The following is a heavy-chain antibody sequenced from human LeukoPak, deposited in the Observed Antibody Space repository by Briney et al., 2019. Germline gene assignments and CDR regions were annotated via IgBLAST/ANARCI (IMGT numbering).Heavy chain of an antibody. V-gene: IGHV3-30*02. CDR1: GFTFSSYG. J-gene: IGHJ3*02. Sequence: GGSLRLSCAASGFTFSSYGMHWVRQAPGKGLEWVAFIRYDGSNKYYADSVKGRFTISRDNSKNTLYLQMNSLRAEDTAVYYCANDYGDYVEHAFDIWGQGTMVTVFS. CDR3: ANDYGDYVEHAFDI. CDR2: IRYDGSNK. D-gene: IGHD4-17*01.